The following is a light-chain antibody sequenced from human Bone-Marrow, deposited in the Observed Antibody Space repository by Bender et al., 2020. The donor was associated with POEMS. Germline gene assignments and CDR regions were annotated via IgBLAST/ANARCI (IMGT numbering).Light chain of an antibody. CDR2: DDS. J-gene: IGLJ2*01. CDR3: QVWHSSGDVV. Sequence: SYVLTQPPSVSVAPGQTARITCGGDNIGDKSAHWNEQEGGQTAMLVVYDDSDRPSGIPARFSGSNSGNTATLTISRVEAGDEADYYCQVWHSSGDVVFGGGTNLTVL. CDR1: NIGDKS. V-gene: IGLV3-21*02.